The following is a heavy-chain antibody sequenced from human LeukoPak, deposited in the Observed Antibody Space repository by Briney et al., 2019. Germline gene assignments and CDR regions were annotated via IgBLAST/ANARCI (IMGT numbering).Heavy chain of an antibody. Sequence: PGGSLRLSCAASGSTFSSYAMSWVRQAPGKGLEWVSAISGSGGSTYYADSVKGRFTISRDNSKNTLYLQMNSLRAEDTAVYYCARGLLYGSGSYFLDYWGQGTLVTVSS. CDR2: ISGSGGST. J-gene: IGHJ4*02. CDR3: ARGLLYGSGSYFLDY. D-gene: IGHD3-10*01. V-gene: IGHV3-23*01. CDR1: GSTFSSYA.